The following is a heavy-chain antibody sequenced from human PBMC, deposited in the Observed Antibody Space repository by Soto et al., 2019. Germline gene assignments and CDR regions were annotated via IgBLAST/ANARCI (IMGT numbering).Heavy chain of an antibody. CDR2: IIPYYNTL. V-gene: IGHV1-69*01. CDR1: EGTFNSYA. J-gene: IGHJ4*02. D-gene: IGHD6-13*01. CDR3: ASGASRWYPYFFDS. Sequence: QAQVVQSGAEVRKPGSSVKLSCKASEGTFNSYAIAWVRQAPGQGLEWMGGIIPYYNTLNYAQKFQDRVTITADDSTNTVYMELNSLRPDDTAVYFCASGASRWYPYFFDSWAQGTLVTVSS.